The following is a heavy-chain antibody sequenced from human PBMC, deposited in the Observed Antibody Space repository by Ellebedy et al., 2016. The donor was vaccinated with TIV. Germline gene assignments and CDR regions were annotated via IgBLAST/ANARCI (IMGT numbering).Heavy chain of an antibody. CDR3: VKGGDYDRPDD. CDR2: VSNSGAST. V-gene: IGHV3-23*01. CDR1: GFTFSSYA. J-gene: IGHJ4*02. D-gene: IGHD4-17*01. Sequence: GESLKISCAASGFTFSSYAMNWVRQAPGKGLEWVSSVSNSGASTYYADTVQGRFTISRDNSKNILYLQMNSPRAEDSALYHCVKGGDYDRPDDWGQGTRVTVSS.